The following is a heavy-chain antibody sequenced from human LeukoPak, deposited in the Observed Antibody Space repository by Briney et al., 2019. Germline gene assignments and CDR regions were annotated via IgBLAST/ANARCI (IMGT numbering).Heavy chain of an antibody. V-gene: IGHV4-38-2*02. Sequence: SETLSLTCTVSASSISSGNYWGWIRQPPGKGLEWIGSIYHSGSTYYNPSLKSRVTVSVDTSKNQFSLNLRSVTAADTAVYYCARVSGNYYVDYWGQGTLVTVSS. CDR1: ASSISSGNY. J-gene: IGHJ4*02. D-gene: IGHD1-26*01. CDR2: IYHSGST. CDR3: ARVSGNYYVDY.